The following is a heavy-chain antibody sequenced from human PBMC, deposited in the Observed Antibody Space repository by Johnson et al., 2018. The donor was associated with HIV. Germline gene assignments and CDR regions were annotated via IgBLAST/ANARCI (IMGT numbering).Heavy chain of an antibody. CDR3: ARERGYSSALWKLSDDAFDM. CDR2: INHSGDGT. J-gene: IGHJ3*02. Sequence: EVQLVESGGGLVQPGGSLRLSCAAFGFTVSSNYMSWVRQAPGKGLEWVSAINHSGDGTYSADSVKGRFTVSRDNSKNMLYLQMNSLRAEDTAVYYCARERGYSSALWKLSDDAFDMWGQGTMVTVSS. CDR1: GFTVSSNY. D-gene: IGHD6-19*01. V-gene: IGHV3-23*04.